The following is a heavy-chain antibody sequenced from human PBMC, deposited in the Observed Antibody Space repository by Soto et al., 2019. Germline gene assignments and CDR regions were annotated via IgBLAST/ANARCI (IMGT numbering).Heavy chain of an antibody. D-gene: IGHD3-3*01. CDR2: ISGSGGST. Sequence: GGSLRLSCAASGFTFSSYAMSWVRQAPGKGLEWVSAISGSGGSTYYADSVKGRFTISRDNSKNTLYLQMNSLRAEDTAVYYCAKDVLRFLEWLSVRGGFDAFDIWGQGTMVTVS. CDR3: AKDVLRFLEWLSVRGGFDAFDI. V-gene: IGHV3-23*01. CDR1: GFTFSSYA. J-gene: IGHJ3*02.